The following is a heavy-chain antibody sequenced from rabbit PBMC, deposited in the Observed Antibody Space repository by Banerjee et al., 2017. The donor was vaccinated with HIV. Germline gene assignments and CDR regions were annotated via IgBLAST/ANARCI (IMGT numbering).Heavy chain of an antibody. J-gene: IGHJ4*01. CDR2: INASTGKP. Sequence: QEQLVESGGGLVQPEGSLTLTCKASGFSFSDRDVMCWVRQAPGKGLQWIDCINASTGKPVYATWASGRFTISRTSSTTVTLRMTSLTAADRATYFCARDLVGVVGWNFYLWGPCTLVTVS. CDR1: GFSFSDRDV. D-gene: IGHD1-1*01. V-gene: IGHV1S45*01. CDR3: ARDLVGVVGWNFYL.